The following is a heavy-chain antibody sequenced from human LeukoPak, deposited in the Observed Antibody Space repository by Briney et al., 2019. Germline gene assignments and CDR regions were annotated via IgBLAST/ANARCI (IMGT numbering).Heavy chain of an antibody. V-gene: IGHV3-7*01. CDR3: ATSKDTAGGPY. CDR2: VRQDGGAT. D-gene: IGHD5-18*01. Sequence: GGSLGLSCAASGFTFTSYWMTWVRQAPGKGLEWVANVRQDGGATYYGDSVKGRFTIPRDNSKNSLFLQMNSLRADDTAIYYCATSKDTAGGPYWGQGTLVTVSS. J-gene: IGHJ4*02. CDR1: GFTFTSYW.